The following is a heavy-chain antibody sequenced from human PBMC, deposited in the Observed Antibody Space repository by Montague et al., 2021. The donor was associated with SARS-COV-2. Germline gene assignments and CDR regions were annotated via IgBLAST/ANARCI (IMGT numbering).Heavy chain of an antibody. Sequence: TLSLTCTVSGASISTGIYYWIWIRQPAGKGLEWIGRIRTTGHTDYNISLESRVFMSVDTSTNQFSLSLTSVTAADTAVYFCARFGSGTLEFDLWGQGTLVTVSS. J-gene: IGHJ4*02. CDR2: IRTTGHT. D-gene: IGHD1-26*01. CDR1: GASISTGIYY. CDR3: ARFGSGTLEFDL. V-gene: IGHV4-61*02.